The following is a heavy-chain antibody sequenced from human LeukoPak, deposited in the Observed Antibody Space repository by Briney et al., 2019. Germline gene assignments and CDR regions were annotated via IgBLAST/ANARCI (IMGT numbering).Heavy chain of an antibody. Sequence: PGGSLRLSCAASGCTINTYAMSWVRQAPGKGLEWVSAISSSGGSTFHADSVKGRFTISRDNSKNTLYLQMNSLKAEDTAVYYCATGWTSIKYDSWGQGTLVAVSS. CDR1: GCTINTYA. D-gene: IGHD3/OR15-3a*01. V-gene: IGHV3-23*01. J-gene: IGHJ5*01. CDR3: ATGWTSIKYDS. CDR2: ISSSGGST.